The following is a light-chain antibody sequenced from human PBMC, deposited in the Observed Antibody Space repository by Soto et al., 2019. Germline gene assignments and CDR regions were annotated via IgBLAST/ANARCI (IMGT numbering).Light chain of an antibody. Sequence: EIVLTQSPGTLSLSPGERATLSCRASQSVRDRYLAWYQQKPGQAPSLLIYDTSTRATGVPDRFSGSGSGTDFSLTISRLEPEDFAVYYCQQYGSSPLTFGGGTKVDIK. J-gene: IGKJ4*01. CDR3: QQYGSSPLT. CDR1: QSVRDRY. CDR2: DTS. V-gene: IGKV3-20*01.